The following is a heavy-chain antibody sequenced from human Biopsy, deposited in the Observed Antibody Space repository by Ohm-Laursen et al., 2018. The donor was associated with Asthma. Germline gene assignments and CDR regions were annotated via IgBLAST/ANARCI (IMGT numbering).Heavy chain of an antibody. Sequence: TLSLTCTVSGGSINIGDYYWSWFRQHPVKGLEWIGHIYYSGSTYYNPSLKSRVSISLDTSKNQLSLSLTSVTAADTAVYYCARTTYGHDGFDPWGQGTLVTVSS. J-gene: IGHJ5*02. CDR1: GGSINIGDYY. CDR3: ARTTYGHDGFDP. CDR2: IYYSGST. D-gene: IGHD4-17*01. V-gene: IGHV4-31*03.